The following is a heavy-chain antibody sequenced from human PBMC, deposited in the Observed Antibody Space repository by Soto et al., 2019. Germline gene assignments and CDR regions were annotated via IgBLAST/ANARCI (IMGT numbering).Heavy chain of an antibody. CDR1: GYSFTDYW. D-gene: IGHD3-9*01. V-gene: IGHV5-51*01. CDR3: ARQADYNILTGYFYYFDY. CDR2: IYPGDSDA. Sequence: GESLKISCKSSGYSFTDYWIGWVRQMPGRGLEWMGIIYPGDSDARYSPSFQGQVTISVDTSINTAFLRWNSLTASDTAMYYCARQADYNILTGYFYYFDYWGQGSLVTVSS. J-gene: IGHJ4*02.